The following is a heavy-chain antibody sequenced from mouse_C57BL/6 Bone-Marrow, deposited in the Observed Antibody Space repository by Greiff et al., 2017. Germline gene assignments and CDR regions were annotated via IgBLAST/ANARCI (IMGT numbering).Heavy chain of an antibody. CDR3: ARRWRDSSGSDYFDY. D-gene: IGHD3-2*02. CDR1: GFSLSTSGMG. CDR2: IYWDDDK. Sequence: LKESGPGILQSSQTLSLTCSFSGFSLSTSGMGVSWIRQHSGKGLEWLAHIYWDDDKRYNPSLKSRLTISKDTSRNQVFLKITSVDTADTATYYCARRWRDSSGSDYFDYWGQGTTRTVSS. J-gene: IGHJ2*01. V-gene: IGHV8-12*01.